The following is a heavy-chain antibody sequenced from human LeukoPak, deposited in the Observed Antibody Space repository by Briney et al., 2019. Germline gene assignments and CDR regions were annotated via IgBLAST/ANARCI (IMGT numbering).Heavy chain of an antibody. V-gene: IGHV1-46*02. D-gene: IGHD3-10*01. Sequence: GASVKVSCKTSGYSFNSHHVHWVRQAPGQGLEWMGINFFHDGTTSNTQKFPGRLTMARDTSTSTVYMELSSLRSEDTAVYYCARDSGNYHYDMDVWGQGTTVIVSS. CDR1: GYSFNSHH. CDR3: ARDSGNYHYDMDV. J-gene: IGHJ6*02. CDR2: NFFHDGTT.